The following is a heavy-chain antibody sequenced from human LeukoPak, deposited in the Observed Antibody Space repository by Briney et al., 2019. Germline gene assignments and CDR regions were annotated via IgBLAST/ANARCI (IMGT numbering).Heavy chain of an antibody. J-gene: IGHJ4*02. CDR1: GYTFTSYY. CDR3: ARAYGSGSYTLLFFDY. Sequence: ASVKVSCKASGYTFTSYYMHWVRQAPGQGLEWMGIINPSGGSTSYAQKFQGRVTMTRDTSTSTVYMELSRLRAEDTAVCYCARAYGSGSYTLLFFDYWGQGTLVTVSS. V-gene: IGHV1-46*01. CDR2: INPSGGST. D-gene: IGHD3-10*01.